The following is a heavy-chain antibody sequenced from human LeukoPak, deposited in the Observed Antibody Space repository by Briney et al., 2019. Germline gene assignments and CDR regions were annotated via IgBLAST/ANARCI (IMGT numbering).Heavy chain of an antibody. CDR1: GFTFSDYY. V-gene: IGHV3-11*04. D-gene: IGHD3-22*01. J-gene: IGHJ4*02. Sequence: GGSLRLSCAASGFTFSDYYMSWIRQAPGKGLEWASYISSSGSTIYYADSVKGRFTISRDNAKNSLYLQMNSLRAEDTAVYYCARALMRGLVYYWGQGTLVTVSS. CDR3: ARALMRGLVYY. CDR2: ISSSGSTI.